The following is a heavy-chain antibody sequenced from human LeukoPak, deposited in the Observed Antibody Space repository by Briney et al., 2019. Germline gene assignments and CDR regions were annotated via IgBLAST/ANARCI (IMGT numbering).Heavy chain of an antibody. CDR2: ISYDGSNK. CDR3: ARGDKQLVFNRNKGGFDP. J-gene: IGHJ5*02. D-gene: IGHD6-13*01. V-gene: IGHV3-30*04. CDR1: GFTFSSYA. Sequence: GGSLRLSCAASGFTFSSYAMHWVRQAPGKGLEWVTIISYDGSNKYNADSVKGRFTISRDNSKNTLYQQMNSLRTEDTAVYYCARGDKQLVFNRNKGGFDPWGQGALVTVSS.